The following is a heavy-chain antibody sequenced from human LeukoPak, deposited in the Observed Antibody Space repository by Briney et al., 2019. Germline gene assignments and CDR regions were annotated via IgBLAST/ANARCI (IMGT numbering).Heavy chain of an antibody. D-gene: IGHD6-19*01. CDR2: IWYDGSNK. J-gene: IGHJ3*02. Sequence: GRSLRLSCAASGFTFSSYGMHWVRQVPGKGLEWVAVIWYDGSNKYYADSVKGRFTISRDNSKNTLYLQMNSLRAEDTAVYYCARASGIYSSGWYDAFDIWGQGTVVTVSS. CDR3: ARASGIYSSGWYDAFDI. V-gene: IGHV3-33*08. CDR1: GFTFSSYG.